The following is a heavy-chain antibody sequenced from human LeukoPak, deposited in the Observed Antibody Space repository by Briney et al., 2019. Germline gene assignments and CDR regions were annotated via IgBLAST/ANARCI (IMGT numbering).Heavy chain of an antibody. V-gene: IGHV3-53*01. CDR3: ASAYGSGSYYTGTFDY. CDR2: IYSGGST. CDR1: GFTVSSNY. Sequence: PGGSLRLSCAASGFTVSSNYMSWVRQAPGKGLEWVSVIYSGGSTYYADSVKGRFTISRDNSKNTLYLQMNSLRAEDTAVYYCASAYGSGSYYTGTFDYWGQGTLVTVSS. D-gene: IGHD3-10*01. J-gene: IGHJ4*02.